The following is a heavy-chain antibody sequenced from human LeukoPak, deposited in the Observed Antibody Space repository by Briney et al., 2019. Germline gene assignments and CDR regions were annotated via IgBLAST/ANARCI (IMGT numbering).Heavy chain of an antibody. J-gene: IGHJ4*02. CDR3: ARDYGGKFDY. D-gene: IGHD4-23*01. CDR2: ISYSGST. Sequence: PSETLSLTCSVSGGSISSYYWSWIRQPPGRGLEWIGYISYSGSTKYNPSLKSRLTISADTSKNQFSLNLSSVTAADTAVYYCARDYGGKFDYWGQGTLVTVSS. V-gene: IGHV4-59*01. CDR1: GGSISSYY.